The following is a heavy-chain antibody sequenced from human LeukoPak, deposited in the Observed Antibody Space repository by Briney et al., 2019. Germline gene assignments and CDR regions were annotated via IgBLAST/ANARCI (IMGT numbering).Heavy chain of an antibody. V-gene: IGHV3-7*01. CDR2: INQDGSDK. D-gene: IGHD3-16*01. CDR3: ARAFWGISRQSVGQHVEVDY. Sequence: GGSLRLSCAASGFTFSSYWMSWVRQAPGKGLEWVAIINQDGSDKYYVDSVKGRSTISRDNARNSLYLQMNSLRAEDTAVYYCARAFWGISRQSVGQHVEVDYWGQGTLVTVSS. CDR1: GFTFSSYW. J-gene: IGHJ4*02.